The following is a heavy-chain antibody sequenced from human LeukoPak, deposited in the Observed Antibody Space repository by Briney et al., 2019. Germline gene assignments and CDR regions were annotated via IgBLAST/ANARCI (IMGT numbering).Heavy chain of an antibody. CDR2: INRSGST. J-gene: IGHJ2*01. Sequence: SETLSLTCAVYGGSFSGYYWSWIRQPPGKGLEWIGEINRSGSTNYNPSLKSRVTISVDTSKNQFSLKLSSVTAADAAVYYCARALVGDPGVFDLWGRGTLVTVSS. D-gene: IGHD2-2*01. V-gene: IGHV4-34*01. CDR1: GGSFSGYY. CDR3: ARALVGDPGVFDL.